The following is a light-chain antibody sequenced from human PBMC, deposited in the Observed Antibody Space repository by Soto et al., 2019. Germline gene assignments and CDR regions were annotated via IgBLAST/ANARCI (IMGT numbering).Light chain of an antibody. Sequence: IQLPQSPFSLSAPLGDRVTITCRASQGISSYLAWYQQKPGKAPKLLIYAASTLQSGVPSRFSGSGSGTDFTLTISSLQPEDFATYSCQQLNSYPWTFGQGTKVDIK. CDR1: QGISSY. J-gene: IGKJ1*01. V-gene: IGKV1-9*01. CDR3: QQLNSYPWT. CDR2: AAS.